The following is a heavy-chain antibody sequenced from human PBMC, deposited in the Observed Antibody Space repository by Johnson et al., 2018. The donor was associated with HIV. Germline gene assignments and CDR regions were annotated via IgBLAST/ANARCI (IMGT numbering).Heavy chain of an antibody. CDR3: AKDISQWLIRAFDI. CDR2: ISYDGSNK. CDR1: GFTFSSYG. J-gene: IGHJ3*02. D-gene: IGHD5-12*01. V-gene: IGHV3-30*18. Sequence: QELLVESGGGVVQPGRSLRLSCAASGFTFSSYGMHWVRQAPGKGLEWVAVISYDGSNKYYADSVKGRFTISRDNSKNTLYLQMNSLRAEDTAVYYCAKDISQWLIRAFDIWGQGTMVTVSS.